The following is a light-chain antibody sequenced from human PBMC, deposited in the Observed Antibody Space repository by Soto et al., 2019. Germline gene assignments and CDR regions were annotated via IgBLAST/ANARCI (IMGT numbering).Light chain of an antibody. J-gene: IGKJ5*01. CDR3: QQYVRSPPIN. Sequence: IVLTQSPGTLSLSPGEIATLSSRARQSVSSNYLAWYQQKLGQAPRLLSYIASNSDTGIPDRFSGSGSGTDFSLTISRREHEDYAVYYCQQYVRSPPINFGQGTRLEIK. CDR1: QSVSSNY. CDR2: IAS. V-gene: IGKV3-20*01.